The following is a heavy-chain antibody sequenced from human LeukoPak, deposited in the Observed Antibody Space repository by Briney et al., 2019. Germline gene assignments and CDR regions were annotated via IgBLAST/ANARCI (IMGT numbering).Heavy chain of an antibody. CDR2: ISYSGST. CDR1: GGSISSYY. J-gene: IGHJ4*02. Sequence: SETLSLTCTVSGGSISSYYWSWIRQPPGKGLEWIGYISYSGSTNYNPSLKSRVTISIDTSKNQFSLKLNSVTAADTAVYFCARGKPLEPLDYWGQGTLVTVSS. CDR3: ARGKPLEPLDY. D-gene: IGHD1-1*01. V-gene: IGHV4-59*01.